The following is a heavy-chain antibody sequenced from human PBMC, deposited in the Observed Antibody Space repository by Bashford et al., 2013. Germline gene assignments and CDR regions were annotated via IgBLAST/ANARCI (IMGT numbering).Heavy chain of an antibody. D-gene: IGHD2-15*01. CDR2: IYPGDSDT. J-gene: IGHJ6*02. Sequence: WVRQMPGKGLEWMGIIYPGDSDTRYSPSFQGQVTISADKSISTAYLQWSSLKASDTAMYYCARDCRGCYYGMDVWGQGTTVTVSS. CDR3: ARDCRGCYYGMDV. V-gene: IGHV5-51*01.